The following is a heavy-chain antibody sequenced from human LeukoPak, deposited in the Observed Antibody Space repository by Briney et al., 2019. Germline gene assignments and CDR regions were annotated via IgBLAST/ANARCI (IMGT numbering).Heavy chain of an antibody. Sequence: GGSLRLSCAASGFTFSSYSMNWVRQAPGKGLEWVSCISSSSSTIYYADSVKGRFTISRDNAKNSLYLQMNSLRDEDTAVYYCAREPHFGPGIDPWGQGTLVTVSS. V-gene: IGHV3-48*02. CDR3: AREPHFGPGIDP. J-gene: IGHJ5*02. CDR1: GFTFSSYS. CDR2: ISSSSSTI. D-gene: IGHD3-16*01.